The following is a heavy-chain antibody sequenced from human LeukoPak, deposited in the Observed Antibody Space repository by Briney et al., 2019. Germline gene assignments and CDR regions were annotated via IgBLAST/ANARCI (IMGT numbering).Heavy chain of an antibody. V-gene: IGHV3-30*18. CDR2: ISYDGSNK. Sequence: GGSLRLSCAASGLTFSSYGMHWVRQAPGKGLEWVAVISYDGSNKYYADSVKGRFTISRDNSKNTLYLQMNSLRAEDTAVYYCAKISSMVSYSDYWGRGTLVTVSS. CDR3: AKISSMVSYSDY. D-gene: IGHD3-10*01. J-gene: IGHJ4*02. CDR1: GLTFSSYG.